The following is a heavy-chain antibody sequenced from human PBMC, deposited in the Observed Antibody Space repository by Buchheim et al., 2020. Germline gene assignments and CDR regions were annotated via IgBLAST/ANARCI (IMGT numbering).Heavy chain of an antibody. CDR3: ARALQYYYDSSGYEFDY. CDR1: GFTFSSYA. CDR2: ISYDGSNK. J-gene: IGHJ4*02. D-gene: IGHD3-22*01. Sequence: QVQLVESGGGVVQPGRSLRLSCAASGFTFSSYAMHWVRQAPGKGPEWVAVISYDGSNKYYADSVKGRFTISRDNSKNTLYLQMNSLRAEDTAVYYCARALQYYYDSSGYEFDYWGQGTL. V-gene: IGHV3-30-3*01.